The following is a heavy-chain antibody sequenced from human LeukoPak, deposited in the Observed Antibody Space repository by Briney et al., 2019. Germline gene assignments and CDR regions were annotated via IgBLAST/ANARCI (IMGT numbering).Heavy chain of an antibody. CDR1: GFTFSNAW. V-gene: IGHV3-15*01. J-gene: IGHJ4*02. D-gene: IGHD2-2*01. CDR3: TTDRCSSTSCYRTDY. Sequence: PGGSLRLSCAASGFTFSNAWMSWVRQAPGKGLEWVGRIKSKTDGGTTDYAAPVKGRFTISRDDSKNTLYLQMNSLKTEDTAVYYCTTDRCSSTSCYRTDYWGQGTLVTVSS. CDR2: IKSKTDGGTT.